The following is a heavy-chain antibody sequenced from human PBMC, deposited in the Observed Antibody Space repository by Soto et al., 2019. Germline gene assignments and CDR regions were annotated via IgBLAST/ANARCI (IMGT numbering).Heavy chain of an antibody. CDR2: INPKSGGT. V-gene: IGHV1-2*02. Sequence: ASVKVSCKASGYMFTGYYIHWVRQAPGQGLEWMGWINPKSGGTKYAEKFQGRVSMTGDTSITTAYLELSSLTSDDTAVYFCARDRKLELPGNYYYFGMDVWGQGTTVTVSS. D-gene: IGHD1-7*01. J-gene: IGHJ6*02. CDR1: GYMFTGYY. CDR3: ARDRKLELPGNYYYFGMDV.